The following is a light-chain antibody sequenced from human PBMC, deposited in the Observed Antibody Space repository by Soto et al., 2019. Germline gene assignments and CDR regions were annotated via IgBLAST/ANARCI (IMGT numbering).Light chain of an antibody. CDR2: GAF. CDR1: QSVRTNY. V-gene: IGKV3D-7*01. J-gene: IGKJ5*01. CDR3: QQSYTMPIT. Sequence: EIVLTQSPATLSLSPGERATLSCRASQSVRTNYLAWYQQKPGQAPWLLIYGAFNRAGGVPDRFSGSGSGTAFTLTINSLQPEDFATYYCQQSYTMPITFGQGTRLEIK.